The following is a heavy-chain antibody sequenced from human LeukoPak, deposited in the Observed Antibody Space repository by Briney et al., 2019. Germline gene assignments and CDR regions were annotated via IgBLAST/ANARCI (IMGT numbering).Heavy chain of an antibody. D-gene: IGHD6-19*01. V-gene: IGHV4-59*01. CDR3: ARGPLWLVD. Sequence: SETLSLTCTVSGGSISTYYWSWIRQPPGKGLEWIGCIYYSGSTNYNPSLKSRVTISVDTSKNQFSLKLSSVTAADTAVYYCARGPLWLVDWGQGTLVTVSS. CDR2: IYYSGST. CDR1: GGSISTYY. J-gene: IGHJ4*02.